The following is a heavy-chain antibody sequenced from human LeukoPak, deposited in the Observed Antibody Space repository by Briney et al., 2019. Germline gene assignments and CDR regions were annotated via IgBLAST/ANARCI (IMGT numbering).Heavy chain of an antibody. CDR1: GGSFSGYY. CDR2: INHSGST. CDR3: ARVLGVAAAGRFDY. V-gene: IGHV4-34*01. J-gene: IGHJ4*02. D-gene: IGHD6-13*01. Sequence: KPSETPSLTCAVYGGSFSGYYWSWIRQPPGKGLEWIGEINHSGSTNYNPSLKSRVTISVDTSKNQFSLKLSSVTAADTAVYYCARVLGVAAAGRFDYWGQGTLVTVSS.